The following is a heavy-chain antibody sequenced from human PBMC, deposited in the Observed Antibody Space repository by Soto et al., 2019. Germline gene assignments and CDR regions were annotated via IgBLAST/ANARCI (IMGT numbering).Heavy chain of an antibody. J-gene: IGHJ4*02. Sequence: QITLKESGPTLVKPTQTLTLTCTFSGFSLSTSGVSVGWIRQPPGKALEWLALIYWDDDKLYSPSQKSRLTITTDASKNPVVLTRTNMDPVDTATYHCAPSARQTGSFDCWGQGTLVTVSS. CDR1: GFSLSTSGVS. CDR3: APSARQTGSFDC. CDR2: IYWDDDK. V-gene: IGHV2-5*02.